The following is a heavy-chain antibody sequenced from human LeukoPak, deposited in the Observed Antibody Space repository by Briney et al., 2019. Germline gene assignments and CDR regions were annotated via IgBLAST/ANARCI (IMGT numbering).Heavy chain of an antibody. CDR2: INHSGST. D-gene: IGHD3-3*01. CDR3: ARQWAHYDFWSGYPSHFDY. CDR1: GGSLSSYY. Sequence: SETLSLTCTVSGGSLSSYYWSWIRQPPGKGLEWIGEINHSGSTNYNPSLKSRVTISVDTSKNQFSLKLSSVTAADTAVYYCARQWAHYDFWSGYPSHFDYWGQGTLVTVSS. V-gene: IGHV4-34*01. J-gene: IGHJ4*02.